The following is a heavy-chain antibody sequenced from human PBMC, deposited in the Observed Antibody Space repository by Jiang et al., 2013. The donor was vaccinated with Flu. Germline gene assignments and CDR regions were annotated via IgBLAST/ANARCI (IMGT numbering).Heavy chain of an antibody. J-gene: IGHJ4*02. D-gene: IGHD3-16*02. CDR3: AHPATLPSYHDHVWGNYRPYYFDY. CDR1: GFSLNTTGVG. Sequence: TFSGFSLNTTGVGVGWIRQPPGKALEWLALIYWDDDKRYSPSLKSRLTITKDTSKNQVVLTMTNMDPVDTATYYCAHPATLPSYHDHVWGNYRPYYFDYWGQGTLVTVSS. V-gene: IGHV2-5*02. CDR2: IYWDDDK.